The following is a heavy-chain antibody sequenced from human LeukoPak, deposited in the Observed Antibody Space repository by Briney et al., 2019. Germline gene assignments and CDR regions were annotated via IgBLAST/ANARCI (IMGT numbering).Heavy chain of an antibody. CDR1: GFTFSIYA. Sequence: GGSLRPSCAVSGFTFSIYAMSWVRQAPGKGLEWVSPFSGSGGRTYYADSVKGRFTISRDNSKNTLYLQMNSLRAEDTAVYYCAKDTPDDITVAAPYFDYWGQGTLVTVSS. J-gene: IGHJ4*02. V-gene: IGHV3-23*01. CDR3: AKDTPDDITVAAPYFDY. CDR2: FSGSGGRT. D-gene: IGHD6-19*01.